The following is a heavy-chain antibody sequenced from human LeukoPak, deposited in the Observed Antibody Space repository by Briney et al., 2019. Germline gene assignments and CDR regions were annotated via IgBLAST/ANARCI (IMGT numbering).Heavy chain of an antibody. CDR2: IYSGGST. CDR3: ARDSPEPYYYYMDV. Sequence: GGSLRLSCAASGFTVSRNYMSWVRQAPGKGLEWVSVIYSGGSTYYADSVKGRFAISRDNSKNTLYLQMNSLRAEDTAVYYCARDSPEPYYYYMDVWGKGTTVTVSS. D-gene: IGHD1-14*01. V-gene: IGHV3-53*01. CDR1: GFTVSRNY. J-gene: IGHJ6*03.